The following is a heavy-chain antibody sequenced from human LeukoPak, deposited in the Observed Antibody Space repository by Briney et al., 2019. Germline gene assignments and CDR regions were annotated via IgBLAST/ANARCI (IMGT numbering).Heavy chain of an antibody. Sequence: GGSLRLSCAASGFTVSSNYMSWVRQAPGKGLEWVSVIYSGGSTYYADSVKGRFTISGGNAKNSLYLQMNSLRAEDTAVYYCARDTLDVQPWGQGTLVTVSS. J-gene: IGHJ5*02. D-gene: IGHD3/OR15-3a*01. V-gene: IGHV3-66*01. CDR3: ARDTLDVQP. CDR1: GFTVSSNY. CDR2: IYSGGST.